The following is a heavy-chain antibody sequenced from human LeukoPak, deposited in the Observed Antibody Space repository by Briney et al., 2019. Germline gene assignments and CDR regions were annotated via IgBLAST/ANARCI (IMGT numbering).Heavy chain of an antibody. CDR3: ARRPTCSGGSCYSGFDY. D-gene: IGHD2-15*01. CDR1: GGSISSSSYY. V-gene: IGHV4-39*01. J-gene: IGHJ4*02. Sequence: SETLSLTCTVSGGSISSSSYYWGWIRQPPGKGLEWIVSIYYSGSTYYNPSLKSRITISVDTSKNQFSLKLSSVTAADTAVYYCARRPTCSGGSCYSGFDYWGQGTLVTVSS. CDR2: IYYSGST.